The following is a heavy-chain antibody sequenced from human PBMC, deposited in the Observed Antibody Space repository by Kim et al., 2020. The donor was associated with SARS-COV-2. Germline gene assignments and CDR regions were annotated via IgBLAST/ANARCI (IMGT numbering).Heavy chain of an antibody. J-gene: IGHJ2*01. D-gene: IGHD5-12*01. CDR3: AKDRGSDWYFDL. CDR2: ISYDKKQT. V-gene: IGHV3-30*18. CDR1: KFTFRDYG. Sequence: GGSLRLSCAASKFTFRDYGMHWVRQPPGKGLEWVAVISYDKKQTFYSDSVKGRFTIYRDNPRSTLFLQMNSLRPDDTAIYYCAKDRGSDWYFDLWGRGSLVIVSS.